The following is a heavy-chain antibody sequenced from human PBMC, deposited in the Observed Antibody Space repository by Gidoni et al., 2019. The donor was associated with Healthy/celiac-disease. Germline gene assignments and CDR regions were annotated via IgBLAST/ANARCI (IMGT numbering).Heavy chain of an antibody. Sequence: EVRLVESGGGLVQPGGSLRLSCAASGFTVSSNYMSWVRQAPGKGLEWVSVIYSGGSTYYADSVKGRFTISRHNSKNTLYLQMNSLRAEDTAVYYCARAVGRYYYDSSGYQNYYYYGMDVWGQGTTVTVSS. CDR2: IYSGGST. D-gene: IGHD3-22*01. V-gene: IGHV3-53*04. CDR1: GFTVSSNY. CDR3: ARAVGRYYYDSSGYQNYYYYGMDV. J-gene: IGHJ6*02.